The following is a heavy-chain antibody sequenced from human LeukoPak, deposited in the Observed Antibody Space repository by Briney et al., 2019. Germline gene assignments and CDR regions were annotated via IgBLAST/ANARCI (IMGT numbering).Heavy chain of an antibody. CDR2: TWYDGSNK. Sequence: GGSLRPSCAASGFTFSSYGMHWVRQGPGKGLEWVVVTWYDGSNKYYTDSVKGRFTISRDNSKNTVYLQMNSLRAEDTAVYYCARDLTGAVFDFWGQGTLVTVSS. J-gene: IGHJ4*02. CDR1: GFTFSSYG. CDR3: ARDLTGAVFDF. V-gene: IGHV3-33*01. D-gene: IGHD1-26*01.